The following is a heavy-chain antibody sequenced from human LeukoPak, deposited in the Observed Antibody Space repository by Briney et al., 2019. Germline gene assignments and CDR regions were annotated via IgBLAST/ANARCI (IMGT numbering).Heavy chain of an antibody. V-gene: IGHV1-18*04. CDR1: GYNFNSHG. J-gene: IGHJ4*02. CDR2: ISTYNGNT. D-gene: IGHD5-12*01. Sequence: ASVTVSCKASGYNFNSHGIIWVRQAPGQGLEWMGCISTYNGNTNYAQKFQGRVTMTTDTSTSTVSMELRSLRSDDTALYYCARDGRRGYSGYRFDYWGQGTLVTVSS. CDR3: ARDGRRGYSGYRFDY.